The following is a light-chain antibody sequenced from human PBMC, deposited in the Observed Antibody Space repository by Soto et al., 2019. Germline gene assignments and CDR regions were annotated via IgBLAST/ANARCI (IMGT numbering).Light chain of an antibody. CDR1: SSNIGSNT. V-gene: IGLV1-44*01. J-gene: IGLJ2*01. Sequence: QSVLTQPPSASGTPGQRVTISCSGSSSNIGSNTVNWYQKFPGTAPKLLIYSSILRPSGVPDRFSGSKSGTSASLAISGLQSEDEADYYCTAWEDSLNGVLFGGGTKVTVL. CDR3: TAWEDSLNGVL. CDR2: SSI.